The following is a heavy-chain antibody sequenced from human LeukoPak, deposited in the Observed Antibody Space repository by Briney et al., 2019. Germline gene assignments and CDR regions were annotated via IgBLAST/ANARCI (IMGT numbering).Heavy chain of an antibody. D-gene: IGHD1-26*01. V-gene: IGHV1-69*04. CDR3: AKNSGSYAVRGDWFDP. Sequence: SVKVSCKASGGTFSSYAISWVRQAPGQGLEWMGRIIPILGIANYAQKFQGRVTITADKSTSTAYMELSSLRSDDTAVYYCAKNSGSYAVRGDWFDPWGQGTLVTVSS. CDR1: GGTFSSYA. J-gene: IGHJ5*02. CDR2: IIPILGIA.